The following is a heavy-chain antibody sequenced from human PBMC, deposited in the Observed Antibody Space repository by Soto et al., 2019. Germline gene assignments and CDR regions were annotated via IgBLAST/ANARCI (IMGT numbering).Heavy chain of an antibody. V-gene: IGHV1-18*01. CDR2: ISAYNGNT. CDR3: ARTKSVAEMDV. CDR1: GYTFTSYG. J-gene: IGHJ6*02. Sequence: XSVKVSFKASGYTFTSYGISLVRQAPGQGLEWMGWISAYNGNTNYAQKLQGRVTITRDTSASTAYMELSSLRSEDTAVYYCARTKSVAEMDVWGQGTTVTVSS. D-gene: IGHD6-19*01.